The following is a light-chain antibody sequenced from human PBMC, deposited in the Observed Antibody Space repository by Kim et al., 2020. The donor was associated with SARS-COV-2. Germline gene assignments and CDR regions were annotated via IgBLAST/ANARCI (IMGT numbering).Light chain of an antibody. J-gene: IGKJ2*01. CDR2: WAS. Sequence: DIVMTQSPDSLAVSLGERATINCKSSQSVLYSSNNKNYLAWYQQKPGQPPKALIYWASTRESGVPDRFSGSGSGTEFTLSISSLQSEDSAIYYCQHYHNWPAGHTFGQGTKLEI. CDR3: QHYHNWPAGHT. V-gene: IGKV4-1*01. CDR1: QSVLYSSNNKNY.